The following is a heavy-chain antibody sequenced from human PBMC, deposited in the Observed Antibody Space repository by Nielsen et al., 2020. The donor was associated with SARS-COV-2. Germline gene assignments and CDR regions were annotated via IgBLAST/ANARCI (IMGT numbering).Heavy chain of an antibody. CDR3: ARDDPKTTVTTQDAFDI. CDR2: IIPIFGTA. D-gene: IGHD4-17*01. J-gene: IGHJ3*02. V-gene: IGHV1-69*13. Sequence: SVKVSCKASGGTFSSYAISWVRQAPGQGLEWMGRIIPIFGTANYAQKFQGRVTITADESTSTAYMELSSLRSEDTAVYYCARDDPKTTVTTQDAFDIWGQGTMVTVSS. CDR1: GGTFSSYA.